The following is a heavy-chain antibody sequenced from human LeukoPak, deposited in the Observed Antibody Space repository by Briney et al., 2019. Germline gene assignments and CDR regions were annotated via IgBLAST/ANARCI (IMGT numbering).Heavy chain of an antibody. D-gene: IGHD5-18*01. CDR2: INAGNGNT. CDR1: GYTFTSYD. CDR3: ARDAGDTAIDY. V-gene: IGHV1-3*01. J-gene: IGHJ4*02. Sequence: ASVKVSCKPSGYTFTSYDMHWVRRAPGQRLEWMGWINAGNGNTKYSQKFQGRVTITRYTSASTGYMELSSLRSEDTAVYYCARDAGDTAIDYWGQGTLVTVSS.